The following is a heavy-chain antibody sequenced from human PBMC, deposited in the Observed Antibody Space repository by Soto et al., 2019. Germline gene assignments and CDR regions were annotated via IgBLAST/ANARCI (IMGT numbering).Heavy chain of an antibody. V-gene: IGHV3-33*01. Sequence: TGGSLRLSCAASGLTFNNYGMHWVRQAPGKGLEWVAVIWNDGNGYYYANSVKGRFTISRDNSKNTLYLQMSSLRVEDTAVYYCARRQISPPTRGAASARGGMDVWGQGTTVTVSS. J-gene: IGHJ6*02. D-gene: IGHD6-13*01. CDR3: ARRQISPPTRGAASARGGMDV. CDR2: IWNDGNGY. CDR1: GLTFNNYG.